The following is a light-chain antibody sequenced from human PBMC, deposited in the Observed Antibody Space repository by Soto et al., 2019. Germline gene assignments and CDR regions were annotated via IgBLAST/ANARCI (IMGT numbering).Light chain of an antibody. CDR1: SSNIGSNT. V-gene: IGLV1-44*01. Sequence: QSVLTQPPSASGTPGQRVTISCSGSSSNIGSNTVNWYQQLPGTAPKLLIYSNNQRPSGVPDRFSGSKSGTSASLAISGLQSEDEADYYCAVWDDSLNGWVFGGGTKLT. CDR3: AVWDDSLNGWV. CDR2: SNN. J-gene: IGLJ3*02.